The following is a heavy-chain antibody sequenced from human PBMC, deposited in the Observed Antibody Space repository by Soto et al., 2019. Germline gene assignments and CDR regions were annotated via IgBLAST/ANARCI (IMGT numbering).Heavy chain of an antibody. CDR1: GYSISSGYY. CDR2: IYHSGST. D-gene: IGHD3-3*01. J-gene: IGHJ6*02. Sequence: SETLSLTCTVSGYSISSGYYWGWIRQPPGKGLEWIGSIYHSGSTYYNPSLKSRVTISVDTSKNQFSLKLSSVTAADTSVYYCAREGGNRVLRFLEWSHYYYYGMDVWGQGTTVTVSS. V-gene: IGHV4-38-2*02. CDR3: AREGGNRVLRFLEWSHYYYYGMDV.